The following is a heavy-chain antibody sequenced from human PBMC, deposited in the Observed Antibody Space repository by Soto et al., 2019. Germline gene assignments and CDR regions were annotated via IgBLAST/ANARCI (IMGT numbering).Heavy chain of an antibody. Sequence: XGSLTLSCAASGFPFSDSSLAWIRQAPGKGLEEIATISSTGSTPYYADSVKGRFTISRDNAQNSLYLEMNNLRAEDTAVYYCARGQQLVANWLDSWGQGILVTVSS. J-gene: IGHJ5*01. D-gene: IGHD6-6*01. CDR3: ARGQQLVANWLDS. CDR1: GFPFSDSS. V-gene: IGHV3-11*01. CDR2: ISSTGSTP.